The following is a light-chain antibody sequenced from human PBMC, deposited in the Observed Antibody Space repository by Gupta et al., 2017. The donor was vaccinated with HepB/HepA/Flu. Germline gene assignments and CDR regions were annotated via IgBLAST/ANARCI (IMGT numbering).Light chain of an antibody. J-gene: IGKJ1*01. CDR2: GAS. CDR1: QSVSYRY. CDR3: QQYGSSSWT. Sequence: DIVLTQSPGTLSLSPGERATLSCRASQSVSYRYVTWYQQKPGQATRLLIYGASNRATGIPDRFSGSGSETDFTLTISRLEPEDFAVYYGQQYGSSSWTFGQGTKVEI. V-gene: IGKV3-20*01.